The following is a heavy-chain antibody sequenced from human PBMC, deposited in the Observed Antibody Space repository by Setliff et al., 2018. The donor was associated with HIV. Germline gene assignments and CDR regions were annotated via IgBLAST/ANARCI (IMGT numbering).Heavy chain of an antibody. Sequence: ASVKVSCKAFGYTFSTNAIHWVRQAPGQRLEWMGYINAGDDNTRYSEKFQGRVTITRDTSANTAYMELSSLRSEDTAVYYCARAPSWQRQVDFWGQGTLVTVSS. CDR2: INAGDDNT. D-gene: IGHD6-25*01. J-gene: IGHJ4*02. CDR1: GYTFSTNA. V-gene: IGHV1-3*01. CDR3: ARAPSWQRQVDF.